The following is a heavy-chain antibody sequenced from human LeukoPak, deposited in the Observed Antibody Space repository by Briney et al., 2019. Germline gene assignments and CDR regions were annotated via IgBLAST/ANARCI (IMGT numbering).Heavy chain of an antibody. CDR2: MSNSGRTI. CDR3: ATSARTYLGSSLDY. D-gene: IGHD2-15*01. V-gene: IGHV3-11*04. CDR1: GFTFSDYY. J-gene: IGHJ4*02. Sequence: KPGGSLRLSCAASGFTFSDYYMSWIRQAPGKGLEWVSYMSNSGRTIYYADSVKGRFTISRDNAKNTLYLQMNSLRAEDTALYYCATSARTYLGSSLDYWGQGTLVTVSS.